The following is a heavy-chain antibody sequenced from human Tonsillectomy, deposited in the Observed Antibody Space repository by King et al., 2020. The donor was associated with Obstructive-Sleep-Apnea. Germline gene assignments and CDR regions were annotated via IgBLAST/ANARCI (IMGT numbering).Heavy chain of an antibody. CDR1: GFTFSTYA. V-gene: IGHV3-23*04. CDR2: ISGGGGGT. Sequence: VQLVETGGGLVQPGGSLRLSCAASGFTFSTYAMSWVRQVPGKGLEWVSSISGGGGGTYYADSVKGRFTISRDNSKNTRYLQMNSLGAEDTAIYYCARDKEVGYSSSGYSYWGQGTLVTVSS. D-gene: IGHD6-13*01. J-gene: IGHJ4*02. CDR3: ARDKEVGYSSSGYSY.